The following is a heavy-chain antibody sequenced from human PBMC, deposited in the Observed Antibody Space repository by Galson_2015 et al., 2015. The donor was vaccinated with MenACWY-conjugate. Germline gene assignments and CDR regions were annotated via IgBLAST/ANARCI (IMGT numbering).Heavy chain of an antibody. D-gene: IGHD1-26*01. V-gene: IGHV3-74*01. J-gene: IGHJ4*02. Sequence: SLRLSCAASGFTFSTYWMHWVRQAPGTGLVWVSRINSDGRSTSYAASVQGRFTISRDNAKNTQYLQMNSLRAEDTAVYYCARLGGNYRTTSHFDYWGQGTLVTVSS. CDR2: INSDGRST. CDR3: ARLGGNYRTTSHFDY. CDR1: GFTFSTYW.